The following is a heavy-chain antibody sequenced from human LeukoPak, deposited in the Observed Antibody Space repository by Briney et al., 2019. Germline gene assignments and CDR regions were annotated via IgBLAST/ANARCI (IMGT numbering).Heavy chain of an antibody. CDR2: ISSSSSTI. Sequence: GGSLRLSCAASGFTFSSYSMNWVRQAPGKGLEWVSYISSSSSTIYYADSVKGRFTISRDNAKNSLYLQMNSLRAEDTAVYYCARHCSSTSCYSGFDYWGQGTLVTVSS. D-gene: IGHD2-2*01. CDR3: ARHCSSTSCYSGFDY. J-gene: IGHJ4*02. V-gene: IGHV3-48*01. CDR1: GFTFSSYS.